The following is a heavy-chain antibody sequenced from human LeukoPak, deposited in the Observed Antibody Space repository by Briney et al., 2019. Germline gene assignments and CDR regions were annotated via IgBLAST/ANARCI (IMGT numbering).Heavy chain of an antibody. V-gene: IGHV3-66*01. Sequence: GGSLRLSCAASGFTVSSNYMSWVRQAPGKGLEWVSVIYSGGSTYYADSVKGRFTISRDNSKNTLYLQMNSLRAEDTAVYYCARDCWRYCSGLTNYWGQGTLVTVSS. CDR2: IYSGGST. CDR3: ARDCWRYCSGLTNY. D-gene: IGHD2-15*01. CDR1: GFTVSSNY. J-gene: IGHJ4*02.